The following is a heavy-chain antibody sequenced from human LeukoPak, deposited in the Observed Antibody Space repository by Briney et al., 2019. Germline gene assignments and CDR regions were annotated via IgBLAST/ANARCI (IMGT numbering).Heavy chain of an antibody. V-gene: IGHV4-34*01. D-gene: IGHD6-6*01. CDR2: INHSGST. CDR1: GGSFSGYY. CDR3: ARGSSSSMAFSYYYYMDV. Sequence: PSETLSLTCAVYGGSFSGYYWSWIRQPPGKGLEWIGEINHSGSTNYNPSLKSRVTISVDTSKNQFSLKLSSVTAADTAVYYCARGSSSSMAFSYYYYMDVRGKGTTVTVSS. J-gene: IGHJ6*03.